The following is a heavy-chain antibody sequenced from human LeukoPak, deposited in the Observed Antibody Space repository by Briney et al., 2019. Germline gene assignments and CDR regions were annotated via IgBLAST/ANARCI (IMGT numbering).Heavy chain of an antibody. V-gene: IGHV1-2*02. D-gene: IGHD3-22*01. CDR2: INPNTGGT. CDR3: ARAKYDSSGYPVFYLDY. CDR1: GYIFTDYY. Sequence: ASVKVSCKASGYIFTDYYMHWVRQAPGQGLEWVGWINPNTGGTNYAQKFQGRVTMTRDTSISTVYMELNRLRCDDTAVYYCARAKYDSSGYPVFYLDYWGQGTLVSVSS. J-gene: IGHJ4*02.